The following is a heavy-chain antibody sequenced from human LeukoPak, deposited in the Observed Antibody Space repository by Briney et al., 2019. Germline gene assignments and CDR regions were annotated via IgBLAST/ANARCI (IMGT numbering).Heavy chain of an antibody. V-gene: IGHV3-23*01. CDR1: GFTFSSYA. CDR3: ARGGPVRSIVTRWDMDV. D-gene: IGHD1-26*01. CDR2: ISGSGGST. Sequence: GGSLRLSCAASGFTFSSYAMSWVRQAPGKGLEWVSAISGSGGSTYYADSVKGRFTISRDNAKNSLYLQMNSLRSEDTAVYYCARGGPVRSIVTRWDMDVWGKGTTVTVSS. J-gene: IGHJ6*03.